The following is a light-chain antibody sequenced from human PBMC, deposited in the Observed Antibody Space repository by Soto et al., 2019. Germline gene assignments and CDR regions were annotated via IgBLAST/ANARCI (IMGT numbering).Light chain of an antibody. CDR2: EGS. V-gene: IGLV2-23*03. CDR1: SSDFGSFNL. CDR3: CSYAGSSTFV. J-gene: IGLJ2*01. Sequence: QSALTQPASVSGSPGQSITISCSGTSSDFGSFNLVSWYQQLPGKAPKLLIYEGSQRPSGVSKRFSGSKSGNAASLTISGLQAEDEADYHCCSYAGSSTFVFGGGTKVTVL.